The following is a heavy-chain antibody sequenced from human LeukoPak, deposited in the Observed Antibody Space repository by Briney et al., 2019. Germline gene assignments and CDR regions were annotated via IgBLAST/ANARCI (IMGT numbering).Heavy chain of an antibody. CDR2: ISGSGGST. V-gene: IGHV3-23*01. CDR3: ATLSSGYYYGMDV. Sequence: GGSLRLFCAAYGFTFNCYAMSWVRQAPGKGLEWFSAISGSGGSTYYADSVKGRFTISRDNSKNTLYLQMNSLRAEDTAVYYCATLSSGYYYGMDVWGQGTTVTVSS. D-gene: IGHD3-10*01. J-gene: IGHJ6*02. CDR1: GFTFNCYA.